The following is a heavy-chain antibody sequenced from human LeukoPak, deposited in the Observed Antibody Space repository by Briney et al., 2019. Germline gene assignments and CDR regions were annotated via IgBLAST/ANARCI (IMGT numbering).Heavy chain of an antibody. V-gene: IGHV1-46*01. CDR2: INPSGGST. CDR3: ARGYSGYDPFDY. CDR1: GYTFTSYY. J-gene: IGHJ4*02. D-gene: IGHD5-12*01. Sequence: ASVEISCKASGYTFTSYYMHWVRQAPGQGLEWMGIINPSGGSTSYAQKFQGRVTMTRDTSTSTVYMELSSLRSEDTAVYYCARGYSGYDPFDYWGQGTLVTVSS.